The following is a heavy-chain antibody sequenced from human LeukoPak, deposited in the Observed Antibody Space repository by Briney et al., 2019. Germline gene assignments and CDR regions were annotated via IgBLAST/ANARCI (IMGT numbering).Heavy chain of an antibody. J-gene: IGHJ6*04. CDR3: ARDPKGGSSWYFHGMDV. V-gene: IGHV4-30-2*01. CDR2: IYHSGST. D-gene: IGHD6-13*01. CDR1: GGSISSGGYS. Sequence: SQTLSLTCAVSGGSISSGGYSWSWIRQPPGKGLEWIGYIYHSGSTYYNPSLKSRVTISVDRSKNQFSLKLSSVTAADTAVYYCARDPKGGSSWYFHGMDVWGKGTTVTVSS.